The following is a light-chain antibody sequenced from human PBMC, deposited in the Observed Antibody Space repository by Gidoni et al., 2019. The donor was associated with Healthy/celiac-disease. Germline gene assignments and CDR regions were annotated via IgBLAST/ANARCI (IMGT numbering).Light chain of an antibody. CDR3: QQRSNWPSYT. CDR1: QSVSSY. CDR2: DAS. Sequence: EIVLPQSPATLSLSPGERATPSCRASQSVSSYLAWYQQKPGQAPRLLIYDASNRATGIPARFSGSGSGTDFTLTISSLEPEDFAVYYCQQRSNWPSYTFGQGTKLEIK. J-gene: IGKJ2*01. V-gene: IGKV3-11*01.